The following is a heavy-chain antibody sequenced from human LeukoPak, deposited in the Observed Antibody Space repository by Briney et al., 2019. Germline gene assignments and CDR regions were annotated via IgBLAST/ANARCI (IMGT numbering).Heavy chain of an antibody. CDR3: ARIAARSVY. D-gene: IGHD6-6*01. CDR2: IYYSGST. J-gene: IGHJ4*02. CDR1: GGSISSYY. V-gene: IGHV4-59*01. Sequence: SETLSLTCTVSGGSISSYYWSWVRQPPGKGLVWIGYIYYSGSTNYNPSLKSRVTISVDTSKNQFSLKLSSVTAADTAVYYCARIAARSVYWGQGTLVTVSS.